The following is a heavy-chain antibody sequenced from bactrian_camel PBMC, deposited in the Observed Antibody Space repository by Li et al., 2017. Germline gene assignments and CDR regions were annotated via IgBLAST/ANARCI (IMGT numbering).Heavy chain of an antibody. CDR3: AARPLAGNSPIAYDY. Sequence: HVQLVESGGGSVHSGGSLTLSCTASGFTFTSYWMYWVRQAPGTGLEWVSTINSSGGTTYYSTSVEGRFTISRDNAENILYLQMTALEPEDMALYYCAARPLAGNSPIAYDYWGQGTQVTVS. D-gene: IGHD6*01. V-gene: IGHV3S1*01. CDR1: GFTFTSYW. CDR2: INSSGGTT. J-gene: IGHJ4*01.